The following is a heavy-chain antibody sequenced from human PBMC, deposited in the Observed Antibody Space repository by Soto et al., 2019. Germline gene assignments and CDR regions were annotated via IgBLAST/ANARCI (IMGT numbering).Heavy chain of an antibody. J-gene: IGHJ3*02. CDR3: ARDLVYCSSSSCYDDVFDI. V-gene: IGHV1-18*01. Sequence: QVQLMQSGAELKKPGASVKVSCKASGYTFTTYGLSWVRQAPGQGLEWIGWISGFDGDTNYARHLQGRVTMTADTSTSTAYMELRSLRSDDTAVYFCARDLVYCSSSSCYDDVFDIWGQGTMVTVSS. CDR1: GYTFTTYG. D-gene: IGHD2-15*01. CDR2: ISGFDGDT.